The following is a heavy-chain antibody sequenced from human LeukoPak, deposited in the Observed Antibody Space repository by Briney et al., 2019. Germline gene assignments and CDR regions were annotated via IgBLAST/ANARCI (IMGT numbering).Heavy chain of an antibody. J-gene: IGHJ4*02. D-gene: IGHD1-26*01. Sequence: PSETLSLTCTVSGGSISSYYWLWIRPPPGKGLAWIGYIYYSGSTNYNPSLKRRVTISVDTSKTQFSLKLSSVTAADTGVYYCARSRSGSYSHFDYWGQGTLVTVSS. CDR3: ARSRSGSYSHFDY. CDR1: GGSISSYY. CDR2: IYYSGST. V-gene: IGHV4-59*08.